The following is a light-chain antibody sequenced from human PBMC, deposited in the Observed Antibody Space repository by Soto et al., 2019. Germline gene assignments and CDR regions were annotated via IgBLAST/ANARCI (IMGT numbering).Light chain of an antibody. Sequence: QSALTQPASVSGSPGQSITISCTGTSSDVGGYNYVSWYQHHPGKAPKLIIYDASKRPSGISNRFSGSKSGNTASLTISGLQADDEATYYCCSYAGGSTWVFGGGTKLTVL. J-gene: IGLJ2*01. CDR1: SSDVGGYNY. CDR3: CSYAGGSTWV. CDR2: DAS. V-gene: IGLV2-23*01.